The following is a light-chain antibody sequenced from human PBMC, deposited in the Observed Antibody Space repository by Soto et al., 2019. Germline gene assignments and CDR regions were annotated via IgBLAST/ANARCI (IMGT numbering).Light chain of an antibody. J-gene: IGKJ4*01. CDR2: GAS. V-gene: IGKV1-39*01. CDR1: QSISNF. CDR3: HQTFTPTLT. Sequence: DIEMTQSPSSLSASVVHRVTITCRASQSISNFLSWYRKSPGRAHELLIYGASTLQSGVPSRFSGSGAGTDFTLTISSLQPEDFATVGCHQTFTPTLTFGGGTKVDI.